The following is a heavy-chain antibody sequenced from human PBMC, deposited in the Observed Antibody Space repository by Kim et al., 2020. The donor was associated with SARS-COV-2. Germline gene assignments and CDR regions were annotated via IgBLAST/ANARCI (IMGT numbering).Heavy chain of an antibody. J-gene: IGHJ6*02. CDR3: AKSIAVAGYPVVFYYGMDV. V-gene: IGHV3-23*01. D-gene: IGHD6-19*01. Sequence: GRFTISRDNSKNTLYLQMNSLRAEDTAVYYCAKSIAVAGYPVVFYYGMDVWGQGTTVTVSS.